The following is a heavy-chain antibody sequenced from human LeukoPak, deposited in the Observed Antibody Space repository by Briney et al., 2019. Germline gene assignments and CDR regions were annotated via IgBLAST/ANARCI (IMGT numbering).Heavy chain of an antibody. CDR2: IYYSGST. CDR3: ARGKGIAARAFMHYYYYGMDV. D-gene: IGHD6-6*01. Sequence: PSETLSLTCTVSGGSVSSGSYYWSWIRQPPGKGLEWIGYIYYSGSTNYNPSLKSRVTISIDTSKNQFSLKLSSVTAADTAVYYCARGKGIAARAFMHYYYYGMDVWGQGTTVTVSS. J-gene: IGHJ6*02. CDR1: GGSVSSGSYY. V-gene: IGHV4-61*01.